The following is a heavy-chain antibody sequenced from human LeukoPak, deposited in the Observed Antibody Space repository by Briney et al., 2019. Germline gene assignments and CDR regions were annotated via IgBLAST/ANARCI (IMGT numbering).Heavy chain of an antibody. Sequence: GGSLRLSCAASGFTFSSYAMSWVRQAPGKGLEWVSAISGSGGSTYYADSVKGRFTISRDNSKNTLYLQMNSLRAEDTAVYYCAKAWNVYSSLLPASYYFDYWGQGTLVTVSS. CDR2: ISGSGGST. V-gene: IGHV3-23*01. D-gene: IGHD6-6*01. CDR1: GFTFSSYA. J-gene: IGHJ4*02. CDR3: AKAWNVYSSLLPASYYFDY.